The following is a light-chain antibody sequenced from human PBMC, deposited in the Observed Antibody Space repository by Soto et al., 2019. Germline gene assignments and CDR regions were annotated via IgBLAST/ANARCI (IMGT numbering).Light chain of an antibody. CDR2: DVS. CDR1: QRMSGW. V-gene: IGKV1-5*01. Sequence: PATVSVSLGDTVIIPCRASQRMSGWLAWHQQKPGKAPKLLIYDVSALKRGVPPRFSGSGSGTEFTLTISSLQPDDFATYYCQQYDSFSVTFGQGTKVDI. CDR3: QQYDSFSVT. J-gene: IGKJ1*01.